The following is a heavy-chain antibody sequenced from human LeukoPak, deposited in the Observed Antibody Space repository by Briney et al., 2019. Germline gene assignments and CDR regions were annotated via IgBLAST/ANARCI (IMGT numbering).Heavy chain of an antibody. CDR3: VRDARYDTSGSFQH. D-gene: IGHD3-22*01. Sequence: QPGGSLRLSCAASGFTFSSYAMSWVRQAPGKGLEWVSAISGSGGSTYYADSVKGRFTISRDNAKNSLYLQMNSLRAEDTALYYCVRDARYDTSGSFQHWGQGTLVTVSS. CDR2: ISGSGGST. CDR1: GFTFSSYA. J-gene: IGHJ1*01. V-gene: IGHV3-23*01.